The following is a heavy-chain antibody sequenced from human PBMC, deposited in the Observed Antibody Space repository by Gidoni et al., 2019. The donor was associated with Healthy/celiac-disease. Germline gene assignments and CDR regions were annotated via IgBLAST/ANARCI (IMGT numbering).Heavy chain of an antibody. J-gene: IGHJ4*02. V-gene: IGHV3-33*01. Sequence: QVQLVESGGGVVQPGRSLRLSVAASGFTFSSYGMHWVRQAAGKGLEWVAVIWYDGSYKYYADSVKGRFTISRDNSKNTLYLQMNSLRAEDTAVYYCARGASGWYKDYWGQGTLVTVSS. CDR3: ARGASGWYKDY. CDR1: GFTFSSYG. CDR2: IWYDGSYK. D-gene: IGHD6-19*01.